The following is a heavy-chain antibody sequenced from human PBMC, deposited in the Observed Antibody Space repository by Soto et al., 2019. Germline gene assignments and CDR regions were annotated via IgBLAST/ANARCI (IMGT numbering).Heavy chain of an antibody. D-gene: IGHD3-22*01. V-gene: IGHV4-30-2*01. Sequence: QLQLQESGSGLVKPSQTLSLTCAVSGGSISSGGYSWSWIRQPPGKGLEWIGYIYHSGSTYYNPSLKSRVTISVDRSKNQFSLKLSSVTAADTAVYYCARDTDSSGYALDYWGQGTLVTVSS. CDR3: ARDTDSSGYALDY. CDR2: IYHSGST. CDR1: GGSISSGGYS. J-gene: IGHJ4*02.